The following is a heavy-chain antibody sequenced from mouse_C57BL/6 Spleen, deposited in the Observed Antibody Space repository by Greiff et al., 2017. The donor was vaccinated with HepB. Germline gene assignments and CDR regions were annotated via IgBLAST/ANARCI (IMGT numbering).Heavy chain of an antibody. CDR3: AREGDGYYDY. V-gene: IGHV1-80*01. J-gene: IGHJ2*01. D-gene: IGHD2-3*01. CDR1: GYAFSSYW. CDR2: IYPGDGDT. Sequence: VHLVESGAELVKPGASVKISCKASGYAFSSYWMNWVKQRPGKGLEWIGQIYPGDGDTNYNGKFKGKATLTADKSSSTAYMQLSSLTSEDSAVYFCAREGDGYYDYWGQGTTLTVSS.